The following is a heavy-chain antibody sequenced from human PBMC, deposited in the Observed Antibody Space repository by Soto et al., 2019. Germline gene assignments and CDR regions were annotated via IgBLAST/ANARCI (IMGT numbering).Heavy chain of an antibody. J-gene: IGHJ4*02. D-gene: IGHD1-1*01. Sequence: QLQLQESGPGLVKPSETLSLTCTVSGGSISSSSYYWGWIRQPPGKGLGWIGSIYYSGSTYYNPSLKSRVTISVDTSKNQFSLKLSSVTAADTAVYYCARQLEPTYFDYWGQGTLVTVSS. CDR2: IYYSGST. V-gene: IGHV4-39*01. CDR3: ARQLEPTYFDY. CDR1: GGSISSSSYY.